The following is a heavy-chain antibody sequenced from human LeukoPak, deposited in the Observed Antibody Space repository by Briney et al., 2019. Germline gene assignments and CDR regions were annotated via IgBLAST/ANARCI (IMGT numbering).Heavy chain of an antibody. CDR3: ARADSSCYHFDF. CDR2: NYHSGST. CDR1: GGSISSGTYS. J-gene: IGHJ4*02. D-gene: IGHD3-22*01. V-gene: IGHV4-30-2*01. Sequence: SETLSLTRAVSGGSISSGTYSWSWIRLPPGKALEWIGCNYHSGSTYYNPSLRSRVTMSVDRSNNQFSLQLTSVTAADTAVYYCARADSSCYHFDFWGQGTLVTVSS.